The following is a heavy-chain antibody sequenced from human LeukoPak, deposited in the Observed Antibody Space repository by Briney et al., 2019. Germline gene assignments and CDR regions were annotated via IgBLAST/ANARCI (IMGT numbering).Heavy chain of an antibody. D-gene: IGHD2-2*02. J-gene: IGHJ4*02. CDR3: AKDFCSSTSCYIPDY. CDR2: IRYDGSNK. CDR1: GFTFSSYG. Sequence: SGGSVRLSCAASGFTFSSYGMHWVRQAPGKGLEWVAFIRYDGSNKYYADSVKGRFTISRDNSKNTLYLQMNSLRAEDTAVYYCAKDFCSSTSCYIPDYWGQGTLVTVSS. V-gene: IGHV3-30*02.